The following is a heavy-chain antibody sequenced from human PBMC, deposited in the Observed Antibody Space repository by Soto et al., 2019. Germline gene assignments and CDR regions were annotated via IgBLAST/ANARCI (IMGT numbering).Heavy chain of an antibody. CDR3: ARDAWEEATDY. D-gene: IGHD1-26*01. CDR2: INAWSSTT. J-gene: IGHJ4*02. CDR1: GFTFSSYS. V-gene: IGHV3-48*02. Sequence: EVQMVESGGGLVQPGGSLRLSCAASGFTFSSYSMNWVRQAPGKGLEWLSYINAWSSTTYYADSVKGRFTISRDNAKNSLYLRMTSLRDEGTAGYYCARDAWEEATDYWGQGTLVTVSS.